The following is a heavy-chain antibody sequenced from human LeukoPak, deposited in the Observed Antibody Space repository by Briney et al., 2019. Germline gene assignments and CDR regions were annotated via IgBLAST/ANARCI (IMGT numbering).Heavy chain of an antibody. Sequence: GGPLRLSCAASGFIFSSFGMSWVRQTPEKGLEWVSTITGSGHKTYYADSEKGRFTISRDNSKNTLYLQMNSLRAEDTAIYYCAKDSGLLWVQENYYFMDVWGKGTTVT. V-gene: IGHV3-23*01. CDR3: AKDSGLLWVQENYYFMDV. D-gene: IGHD3-10*01. CDR1: GFIFSSFG. CDR2: ITGSGHKT. J-gene: IGHJ6*03.